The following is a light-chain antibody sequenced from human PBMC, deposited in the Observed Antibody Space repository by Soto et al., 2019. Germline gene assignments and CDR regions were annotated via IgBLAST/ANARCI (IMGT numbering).Light chain of an antibody. Sequence: DIQMTQSPSSVSASVGDRVTITCRASESIRTWLAWYQHKPGKAPKFLIYDASSLESGVPSRFSGSGSGTEFTLTISNLQPDDFATYFCQQYHNYPRTFGQGTKGDIK. CDR3: QQYHNYPRT. CDR1: ESIRTW. CDR2: DAS. V-gene: IGKV1-5*01. J-gene: IGKJ1*01.